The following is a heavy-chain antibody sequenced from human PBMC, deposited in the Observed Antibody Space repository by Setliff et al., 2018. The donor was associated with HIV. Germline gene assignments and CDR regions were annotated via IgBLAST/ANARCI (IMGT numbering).Heavy chain of an antibody. D-gene: IGHD2-15*01. CDR3: ALPYCSGCNCWSSASIPPAGWFDP. V-gene: IGHV1-2*06. J-gene: IGHJ5*02. CDR2: INPNSDGT. CDR1: GYIFTDYY. Sequence: ASVQVSCQASGYIFTDYYMHWVRQAPGHERGWMGRINPNSDGTNYAQKFQGRVTMTRDTSISTAYTELSSLRSEDTATYYCALPYCSGCNCWSSASIPPAGWFDPWGQGTLVTVSS.